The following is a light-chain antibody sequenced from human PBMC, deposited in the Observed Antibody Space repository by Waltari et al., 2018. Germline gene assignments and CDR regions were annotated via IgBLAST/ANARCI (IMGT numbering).Light chain of an antibody. Sequence: DIVMTQSPDFLPVSLGERATISGKSSQSIFHSSTYGEALAWFQQRPGQPPKLLIYWTSTRESGVPDRFSGSGSGTDFTLTISSLQAEDVAVYYCQQYYTTPYTFGPGTKLEIK. V-gene: IGKV4-1*01. CDR2: WTS. CDR1: QSIFHSSTYGEA. CDR3: QQYYTTPYT. J-gene: IGKJ2*01.